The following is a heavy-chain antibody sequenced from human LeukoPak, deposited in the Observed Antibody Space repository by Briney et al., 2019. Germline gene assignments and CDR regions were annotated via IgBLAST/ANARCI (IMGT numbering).Heavy chain of an antibody. J-gene: IGHJ4*02. CDR1: GFTFSSYW. CDR3: AMATWYGDYVDY. V-gene: IGHV3-7*01. Sequence: GGSLRLSCAASGFTFSSYWMSWVRQAPGKGLEWVANINQDGSEKYYVDSVKGRFTISRDNAKHSLYLQMNSLRAEETAVYYCAMATWYGDYVDYWGQGTLVTVSS. D-gene: IGHD4-17*01. CDR2: INQDGSEK.